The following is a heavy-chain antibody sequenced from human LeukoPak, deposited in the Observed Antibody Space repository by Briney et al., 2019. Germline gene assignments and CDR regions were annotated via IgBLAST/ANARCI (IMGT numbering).Heavy chain of an antibody. CDR1: GGSISSYY. V-gene: IGHV4-59*08. CDR2: IYYSGST. Sequence: SETLSLTCTVSGGSISSYYWSWIRQPPGKGLEWIGYIYYSGSTNYNPSLKSRVTISVDTSKNQFSLKLGSVTAADTAVYYCARHYYYDSSGYQFDYWGQGTLVTVSS. J-gene: IGHJ4*02. D-gene: IGHD3-22*01. CDR3: ARHYYYDSSGYQFDY.